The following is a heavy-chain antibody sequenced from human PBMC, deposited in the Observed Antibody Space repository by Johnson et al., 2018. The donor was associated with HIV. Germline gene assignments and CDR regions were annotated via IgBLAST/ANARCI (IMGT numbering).Heavy chain of an antibody. CDR2: ISYDGGNK. J-gene: IGHJ3*02. V-gene: IGHV3-30*04. D-gene: IGHD6-13*01. CDR1: GFTFSSYA. CDR3: ARDQEAAAGQDDAFDI. Sequence: QMQLVESGGGVVQPGRSLRLSCAASGFTFSSYAMHWVRQAPGKGLEWVAVISYDGGNKYYADSVKGRFTISRDNSKNTLYLQMNSLRAEDTAVYYCARDQEAAAGQDDAFDIWGQGTMVTVSS.